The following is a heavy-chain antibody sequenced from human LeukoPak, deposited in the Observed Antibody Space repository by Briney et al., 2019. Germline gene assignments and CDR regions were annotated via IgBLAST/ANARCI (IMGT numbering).Heavy chain of an antibody. D-gene: IGHD1-14*01. Sequence: GGSLRLSCAASGFTFTPYAMSWVRQAPGKGLQWVSALSGSGASTYYADSVKGRFTISRDNSKNTVYQQMNSLRAEDTAVYYCAKNHYNTDSYSDYWGQGTLVTVSS. CDR2: LSGSGAST. V-gene: IGHV3-23*01. CDR1: GFTFTPYA. CDR3: AKNHYNTDSYSDY. J-gene: IGHJ4*02.